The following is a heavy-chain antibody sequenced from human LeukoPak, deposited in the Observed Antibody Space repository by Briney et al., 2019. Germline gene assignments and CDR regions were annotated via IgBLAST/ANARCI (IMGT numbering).Heavy chain of an antibody. J-gene: IGHJ4*02. Sequence: GRSLRLSCAVSGFTFSSYGMHWVRQAPGKGLEWVAVIWYDGSNKYYTDSVKGRFTISRDNSKNTLYLQMNSLRAEDTAVYYCARDMSDSSGWLLFDYWGQGTLVTVSS. CDR2: IWYDGSNK. CDR1: GFTFSSYG. CDR3: ARDMSDSSGWLLFDY. D-gene: IGHD6-19*01. V-gene: IGHV3-33*01.